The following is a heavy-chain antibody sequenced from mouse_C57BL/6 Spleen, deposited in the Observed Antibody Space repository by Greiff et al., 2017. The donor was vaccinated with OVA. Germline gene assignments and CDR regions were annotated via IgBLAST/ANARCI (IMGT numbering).Heavy chain of an antibody. CDR1: GFSFNTYA. J-gene: IGHJ2*01. CDR3: VRHYYGHFDY. D-gene: IGHD1-1*01. Sequence: EVKLMESGGGLVQPKGSLKLSCAASGFSFNTYAMNWVRQAPGKGLEWVARIRSKSNNYATYYADSVKDRFTISRDDSESMLYLQMNNLKTEDTAMYYCVRHYYGHFDYWGQGTTLTVSS. V-gene: IGHV10-1*01. CDR2: IRSKSNNYAT.